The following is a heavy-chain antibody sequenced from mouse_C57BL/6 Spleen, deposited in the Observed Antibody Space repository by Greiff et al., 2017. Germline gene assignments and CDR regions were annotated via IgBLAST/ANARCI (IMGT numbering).Heavy chain of an antibody. V-gene: IGHV1-9*01. CDR2: ILPGSGST. CDR1: GYTFTGYW. Sequence: QVQLQQSGAELMKPGASVKLSCKATGYTFTGYWIEWVKQRPGHGLEWIGEILPGSGSTNYNEKFKGKATFTADTSSNTAYMQLSSLTTEDSAIYYCARGGLCYGSSYPYYFDYWGQGTTLTVSS. J-gene: IGHJ2*01. CDR3: ARGGLCYGSSYPYYFDY. D-gene: IGHD1-1*01.